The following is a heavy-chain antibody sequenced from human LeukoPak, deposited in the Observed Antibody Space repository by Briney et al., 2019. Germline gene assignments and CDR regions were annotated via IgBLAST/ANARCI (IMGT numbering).Heavy chain of an antibody. D-gene: IGHD1-1*01. V-gene: IGHV3-48*04. J-gene: IGHJ6*02. CDR3: ARDRPYNLNDTDYNGMDV. CDR2: ISSSSSTI. CDR1: GFTFSSYS. Sequence: GGSLRLSCAASGFTFSSYSMNWVRQAPGKGLEWDSYISSSSSTIYYADAGKGRFTISRDNDKNSLYLQMNSLRAEDMTVYYCARDRPYNLNDTDYNGMDVWGQGTTVTVSS.